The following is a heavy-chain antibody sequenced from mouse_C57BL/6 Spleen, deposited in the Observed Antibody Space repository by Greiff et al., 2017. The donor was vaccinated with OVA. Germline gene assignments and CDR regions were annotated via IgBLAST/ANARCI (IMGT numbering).Heavy chain of an antibody. CDR1: GYSITSGYY. J-gene: IGHJ2*01. CDR3: ARGHYYGSSFYFDY. CDR2: ISYDGSN. Sequence: EVKLEESGPGLVKPSQSLSLTCSVTGYSITSGYYWNWIRQFPGNKLEWMGYISYDGSNNYNPSLKNRISITRDTSKNQFFLKLNSVTTEDTATYYCARGHYYGSSFYFDYWGQGTTLTVSS. V-gene: IGHV3-6*01. D-gene: IGHD1-1*01.